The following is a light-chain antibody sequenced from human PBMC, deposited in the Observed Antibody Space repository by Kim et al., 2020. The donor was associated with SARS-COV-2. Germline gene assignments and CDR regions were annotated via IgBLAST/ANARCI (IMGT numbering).Light chain of an antibody. CDR1: QSVSNN. J-gene: IGKJ2*01. CDR3: HQYNDWPPGDT. V-gene: IGKV3-15*01. CDR2: GAS. Sequence: EIVMTQSPATLSVSPAERATLSCRASQSVSNNLAWYQHKPGQPPRLLIYGASTRATGVPARFSGSGSGTDFTLTVSSLQSEDFAVYYCHQYNDWPPGDTFGQGTKLEI.